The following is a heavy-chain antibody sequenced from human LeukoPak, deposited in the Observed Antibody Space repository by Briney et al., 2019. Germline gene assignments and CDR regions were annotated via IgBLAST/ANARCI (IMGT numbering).Heavy chain of an antibody. J-gene: IGHJ5*02. CDR1: GGSFSGYY. CDR3: ARRRYYDSLNWFDP. D-gene: IGHD3-22*01. V-gene: IGHV4-34*01. CDR2: INHSGST. Sequence: SSETLSLTCAVYGGSFSGYYWSWIRQPPGKGLEWIGEINHSGSTNYNPSLKSRVTISVDTSKNQFSLKLSSVTAADTAVYYCARRRYYDSLNWFDPWGQGTLVTVSS.